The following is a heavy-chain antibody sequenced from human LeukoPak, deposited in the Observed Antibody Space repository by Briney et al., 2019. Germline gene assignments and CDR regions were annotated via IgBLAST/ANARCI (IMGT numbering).Heavy chain of an antibody. V-gene: IGHV1-2*02. Sequence: GASVKVSCKASGYTFTGYYMHWVRQAPGQGLEWMGWINPNSGGTNYAQKFQGRVTMTRDTSISTAYMELSRLRSDDTAVYYCAREAAYCGGDCYSDYWGQGTLVTVSS. CDR1: GYTFTGYY. J-gene: IGHJ4*02. CDR3: AREAAYCGGDCYSDY. CDR2: INPNSGGT. D-gene: IGHD2-21*02.